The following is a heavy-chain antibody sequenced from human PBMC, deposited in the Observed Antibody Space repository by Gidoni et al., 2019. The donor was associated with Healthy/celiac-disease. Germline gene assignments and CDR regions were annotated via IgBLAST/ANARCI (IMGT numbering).Heavy chain of an antibody. D-gene: IGHD4-17*01. CDR1: GFTFSSYN. Sequence: EVQLVESGGGLVKPGGSLRLSGAASGFTFSSYNLNWVRQAPGKGLELVSSISSNSSYIYDAGSVKGRFTISRDNAKNSLYLQMNSLRAEDTAVYYCARVMGITTVDYWGQGTLVTVSS. CDR3: ARVMGITTVDY. J-gene: IGHJ4*02. CDR2: ISSNSSYI. V-gene: IGHV3-21*01.